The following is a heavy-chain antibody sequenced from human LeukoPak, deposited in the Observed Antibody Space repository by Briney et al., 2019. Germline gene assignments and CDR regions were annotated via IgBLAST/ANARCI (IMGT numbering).Heavy chain of an antibody. CDR2: INHSGST. Sequence: SETLSLTCAVYGGSFSGYYWSWIRQPPGKGLEWIGEINHSGSTNYNPSLKSRVTISVDTSKNQFSLKLSSVTAADTAVYYCARGRESPGTMIVVVIDYWGQGTLVTVSS. CDR3: ARGRESPGTMIVVVIDY. CDR1: GGSFSGYY. D-gene: IGHD3-22*01. V-gene: IGHV4-34*01. J-gene: IGHJ4*02.